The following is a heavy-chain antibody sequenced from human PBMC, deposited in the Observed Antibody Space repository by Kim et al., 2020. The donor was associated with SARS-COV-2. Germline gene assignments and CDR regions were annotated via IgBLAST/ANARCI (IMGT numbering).Heavy chain of an antibody. CDR3: ARGGGSSSWYGRVYYFDY. V-gene: IGHV4-34*01. D-gene: IGHD6-13*01. J-gene: IGHJ4*02. Sequence: SETLSLTCAVYGGSFSGYYWSWIRQPPGKGLEWIGEINHSGSTNYNPSLKSRVTISVDTSKNQFSLKLSSVTAADTAVYYCARGGGSSSWYGRVYYFDYWGQGTLVTVSS. CDR2: INHSGST. CDR1: GGSFSGYY.